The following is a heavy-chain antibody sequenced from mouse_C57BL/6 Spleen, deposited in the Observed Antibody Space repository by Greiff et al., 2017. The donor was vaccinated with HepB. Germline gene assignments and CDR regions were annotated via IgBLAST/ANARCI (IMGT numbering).Heavy chain of an antibody. CDR2: IYPGDGDT. J-gene: IGHJ1*03. CDR3: ARSYDGLYWYFDV. CDR1: GYAFSSSW. D-gene: IGHD2-3*01. V-gene: IGHV1-82*01. Sequence: VQLQQSGPELVKPGASVKISCKASGYAFSSSWMNWVKQRPGKGLEWIGRIYPGDGDTNYNGKFKGKATLTADKSSSTAYMQLSSLTSEDSAVYFCARSYDGLYWYFDVWGTGTTVTVSS.